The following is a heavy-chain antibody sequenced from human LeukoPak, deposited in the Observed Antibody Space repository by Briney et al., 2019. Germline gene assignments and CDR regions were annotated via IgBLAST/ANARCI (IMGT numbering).Heavy chain of an antibody. J-gene: IGHJ4*02. Sequence: PSETLYLTCAVYGGSFSGYYWSWIRQPPGKGLEWIGSIYHSGSTYYNPSLKSRVTISVDTSKNQFSLKLSSVTAADTAVYYCARHDFWSDPEYYFDYWGQGTLVTVSS. CDR2: IYHSGST. CDR1: GGSFSGYY. D-gene: IGHD3-3*01. CDR3: ARHDFWSDPEYYFDY. V-gene: IGHV4-34*01.